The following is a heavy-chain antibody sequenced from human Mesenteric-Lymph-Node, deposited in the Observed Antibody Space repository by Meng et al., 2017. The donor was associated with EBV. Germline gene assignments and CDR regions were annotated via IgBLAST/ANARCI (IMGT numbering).Heavy chain of an antibody. CDR2: IFYGGYT. CDR3: ARMEFTYSWYFDL. Sequence: HVPLQDSGPGLVKPSEPLSLTCTVSGASISSGGYYWNWIRQSPGKGLELIGYIFYGGYTYYNLSLKSRVTISVDVSKNQFSLKLTSVTAADTAVYYCARMEFTYSWYFDLWGRGTLVTVSS. J-gene: IGHJ2*01. V-gene: IGHV4-30-4*01. CDR1: GASISSGGYY. D-gene: IGHD1-1*01.